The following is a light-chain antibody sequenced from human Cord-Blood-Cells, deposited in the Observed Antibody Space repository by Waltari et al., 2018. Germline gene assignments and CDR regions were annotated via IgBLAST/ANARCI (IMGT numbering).Light chain of an antibody. CDR2: EGS. V-gene: IGLV2-23*01. J-gene: IGLJ3*02. Sequence: QSALTQPASVSGSPGQSITIPCTGTSSDVGSYNLVSWYQQHPGKAPKLMIYEGSKRPSVVSKRFAGSKSGNTASLTIAGLQAEDEADYYCCSYAGSSTLVFGGGTKLTVL. CDR3: CSYAGSSTLV. CDR1: SSDVGSYNL.